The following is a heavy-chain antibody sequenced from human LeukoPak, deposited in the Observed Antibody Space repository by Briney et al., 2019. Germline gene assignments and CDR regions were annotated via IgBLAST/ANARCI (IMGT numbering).Heavy chain of an antibody. V-gene: IGHV3-9*01. CDR1: GFTFDDYG. J-gene: IGHJ4*02. D-gene: IGHD6-19*01. CDR3: VKSWTVTVTGLFDQ. CDR2: ISWNSGSI. Sequence: GGSLRLSCAAPGFTFDDYGMHWVRQAPGKGLEWVSGISWNSGSIGYADSVKGRFTISRDNAKNSLYLQMNSLRAEDTAFYYCVKSWTVTVTGLFDQWGQGTLVTVSS.